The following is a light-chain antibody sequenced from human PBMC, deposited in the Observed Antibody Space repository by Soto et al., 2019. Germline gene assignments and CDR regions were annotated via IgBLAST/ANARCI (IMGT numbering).Light chain of an antibody. V-gene: IGKV2-40*01. CDR2: TLS. CDR3: QHYGRSPIT. Sequence: DVVMTQAPLSLSVTPGEPASMSCRSSQSLLDSDDGNTYVDWYLQRPGQSPQLLIQTLSSRASGVPARFSGSGSATDFTLTISRLEPEDFALYYCQHYGRSPITFGQGTRLEIK. CDR1: QSLLDSDDGNTY. J-gene: IGKJ5*01.